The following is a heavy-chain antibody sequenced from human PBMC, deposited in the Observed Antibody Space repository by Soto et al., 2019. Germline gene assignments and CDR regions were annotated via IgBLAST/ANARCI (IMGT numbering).Heavy chain of an antibody. CDR1: GRSISSYY. CDR3: ARHTPAISISDH. Sequence: SETLSLTCTLSGRSISSYYWGWIRQPPGKGLEWIGSIYYSGSTYYNPSLKSRVTISVDTSKNQFSLKLSSVTAADTAVYYCARHTPAISISDHWGQGTLVTVSS. CDR2: IYYSGST. V-gene: IGHV4-39*01. D-gene: IGHD2-15*01. J-gene: IGHJ4*02.